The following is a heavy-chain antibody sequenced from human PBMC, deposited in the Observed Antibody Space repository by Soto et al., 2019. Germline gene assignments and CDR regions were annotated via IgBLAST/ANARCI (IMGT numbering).Heavy chain of an antibody. V-gene: IGHV3-30*18. CDR3: AKDRYKWNYEDYFDY. CDR2: ISYDGSNK. J-gene: IGHJ4*02. CDR1: GFTFSSYG. Sequence: GGSLRLCCAASGFTFSSYGMHWVRQAPGKGLEWVAVISYDGSNKYYADSVKGRFTTSRDNSKNTLYLQMNSLRTEDTAVYYCAKDRYKWNYEDYFDYWGRGTLVTVSS. D-gene: IGHD1-7*01.